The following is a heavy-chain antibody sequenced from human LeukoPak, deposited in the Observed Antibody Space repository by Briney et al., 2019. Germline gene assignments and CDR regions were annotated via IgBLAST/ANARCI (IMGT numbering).Heavy chain of an antibody. J-gene: IGHJ3*02. CDR2: IWYDGSNK. CDR3: AKARGGTSAFDI. Sequence: GGSLRLSCAASGFTFSSYGMHWVRQAPGKGLEWVAVIWYDGSNKYYADSVKGRFTISRDNCKNTLYLQMNSLRAEDTAVYYCAKARGGTSAFDIWGQGTMVTVSS. V-gene: IGHV3-33*06. D-gene: IGHD1-1*01. CDR1: GFTFSSYG.